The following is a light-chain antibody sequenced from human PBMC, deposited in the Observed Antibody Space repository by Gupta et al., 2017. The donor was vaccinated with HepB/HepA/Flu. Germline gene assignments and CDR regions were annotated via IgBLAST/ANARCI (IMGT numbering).Light chain of an antibody. CDR1: QSVRSN. CDR3: QQYDNRPPFT. CDR2: GAS. J-gene: IGKJ3*01. Sequence: IVMQKTPYTLSVSPGERATLTCRASQSVRSNFAWYQQKPGKAPRLLIYGASTRATGIPARFSGSGSGTEFTLTISSLQSEDFAVYYCQQYDNRPPFTFGPGTKVDMK. V-gene: IGKV3-15*01.